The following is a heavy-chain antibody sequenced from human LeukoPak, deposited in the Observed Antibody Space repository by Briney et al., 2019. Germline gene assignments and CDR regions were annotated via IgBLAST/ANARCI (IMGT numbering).Heavy chain of an antibody. CDR3: ATVPRDYSEYGMDV. V-gene: IGHV1-24*01. Sequence: ASVKVSCKVSGYTLTELSMHWVRQAPGKGLEWMGGFDPEDGETIYARKFQGRVTMTEDTSTDTAYMELSSLRSEDTAVYYCATVPRDYSEYGMDVWGQGTTVTVSS. J-gene: IGHJ6*02. D-gene: IGHD4-11*01. CDR1: GYTLTELS. CDR2: FDPEDGET.